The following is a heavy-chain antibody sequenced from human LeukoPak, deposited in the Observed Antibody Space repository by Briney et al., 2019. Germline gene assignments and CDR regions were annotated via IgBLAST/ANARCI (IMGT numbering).Heavy chain of an antibody. Sequence: GESLRLSCAASGVTLRNYGLSWVRHTPGKGLEWVSAIRGSGDTTFYADSVKGRFTISRDNSENTVYLQMNSLRAEDTAVYYCEKRGDKLDLIWGQGTLVTVSS. D-gene: IGHD2-21*02. CDR1: GVTLRNYG. J-gene: IGHJ4*02. V-gene: IGHV3-23*01. CDR2: IRGSGDTT. CDR3: EKRGDKLDLI.